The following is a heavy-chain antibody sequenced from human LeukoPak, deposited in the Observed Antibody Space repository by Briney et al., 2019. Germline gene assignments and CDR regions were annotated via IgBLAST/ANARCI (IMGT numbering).Heavy chain of an antibody. CDR3: ARVRDSSGYENDLYYYYYMDV. CDR1: GGTFSSYA. Sequence: ASVKVSCKASGGTFSSYAISWVRQAPGQGLEWMGGIIPIFGTANYAQKFQGRVTITADESTSTAYIELSSLRSEDTAVYYCARVRDSSGYENDLYYYYYMDVWGKGTTVTVSS. V-gene: IGHV1-69*01. CDR2: IIPIFGTA. J-gene: IGHJ6*03. D-gene: IGHD3-22*01.